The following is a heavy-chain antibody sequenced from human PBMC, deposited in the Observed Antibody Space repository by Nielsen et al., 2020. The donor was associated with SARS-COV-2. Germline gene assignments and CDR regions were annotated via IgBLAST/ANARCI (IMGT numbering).Heavy chain of an antibody. J-gene: IGHJ4*02. CDR1: GYTFTGYY. D-gene: IGHD5-18*01. Sequence: ASVKVSCKASGYTFTGYYMHWVRQAPGQGLEWMGRINPNSGGTNYAQKFQGRVTMTRGTSISTAYMELSRLRSDDTAVYYCARGAPIQLWPDYWGQGTLVTVSS. CDR3: ARGAPIQLWPDY. CDR2: INPNSGGT. V-gene: IGHV1-2*06.